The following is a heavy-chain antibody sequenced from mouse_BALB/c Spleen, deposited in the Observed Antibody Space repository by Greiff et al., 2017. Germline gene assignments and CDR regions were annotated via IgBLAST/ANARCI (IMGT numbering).Heavy chain of an antibody. CDR1: GYSITSDYA. CDR3: AGYGNLAWFAY. Sequence: EVKLMESGPGLVKPSQSLSLTCTVTGYSITSDYAWNWIRQFPGNKLEWMGYISYSGSTSYNPSLKSRISITRDTSKNQFFLQLNSVTTEDTATYYCAGYGNLAWFAYWGQGTLVTVSA. CDR2: ISYSGST. D-gene: IGHD2-10*02. V-gene: IGHV3-2*02. J-gene: IGHJ3*01.